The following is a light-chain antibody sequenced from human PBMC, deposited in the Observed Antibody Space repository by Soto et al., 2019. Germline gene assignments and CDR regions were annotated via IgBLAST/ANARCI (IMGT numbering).Light chain of an antibody. CDR3: NSYSSTSFYV. CDR2: QVT. CDR1: GSDIATFNY. V-gene: IGLV2-14*01. Sequence: LAQPASMSGSPGQSITISCTGSGSDIATFNYVSWYQQYPGKAPKLLIYQVTSRASGVSHRFSGSKSGNTAALTISGLQPEDEAEYYCNSYSSTSFYVFGTGTKVTV. J-gene: IGLJ1*01.